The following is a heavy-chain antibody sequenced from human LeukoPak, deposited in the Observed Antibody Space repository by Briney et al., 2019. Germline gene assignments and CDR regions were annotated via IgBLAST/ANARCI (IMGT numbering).Heavy chain of an antibody. J-gene: IGHJ4*02. D-gene: IGHD3-10*01. V-gene: IGHV1-46*01. CDR3: ARGNPGVIDY. CDR2: INPSGGST. CDR1: GYTFTSYY. Sequence: ASVKVSCKASGYTFTSYYMHWVRPAPGQGLEWMGMINPSGGSTSYAQKFQGRVTMTRDTSTSTVYMDLSSLRSEDTAVYYCARGNPGVIDYWGQGALVTVSS.